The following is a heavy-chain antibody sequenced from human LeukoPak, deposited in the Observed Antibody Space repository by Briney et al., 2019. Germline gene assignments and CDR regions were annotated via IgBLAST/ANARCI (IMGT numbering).Heavy chain of an antibody. D-gene: IGHD1-26*01. Sequence: ASVKVSCKASGYTFTSYGISWVRQAPGQGLEWMGWISAYNGNTNYARKLQGRVTMTTDTSTSTAYMELRSLRSDDTAVYYCARKMSRVGAVEVYDYWGQGTLVTVSS. CDR1: GYTFTSYG. CDR3: ARKMSRVGAVEVYDY. J-gene: IGHJ4*02. V-gene: IGHV1-18*01. CDR2: ISAYNGNT.